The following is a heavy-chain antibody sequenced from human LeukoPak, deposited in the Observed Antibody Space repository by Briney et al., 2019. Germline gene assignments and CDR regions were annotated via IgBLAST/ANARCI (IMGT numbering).Heavy chain of an antibody. V-gene: IGHV4-4*07. J-gene: IGHJ3*01. Sequence: SETLSLTCTVSGGSISSYYWSWIRQPAGKGLEWIGRIYTSGSTNYNPSLKSRVTMSVDTSKNQFSLKLSSVTAADTAVYYCARDRYCSGGSCEDQDGWDAFDVWGQGTMVTVSS. D-gene: IGHD2-15*01. CDR2: IYTSGST. CDR3: ARDRYCSGGSCEDQDGWDAFDV. CDR1: GGSISSYY.